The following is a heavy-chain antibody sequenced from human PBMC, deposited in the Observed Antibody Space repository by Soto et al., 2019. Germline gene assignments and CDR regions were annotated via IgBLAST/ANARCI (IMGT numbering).Heavy chain of an antibody. Sequence: QVQLVQSGAEVKKPGASVKVSCKASGYTFTSYDINWVRQATGQGLEWMGWMNTNSGNTGYAQKFQGRVTMTRNTSISTAYMELSSLGSEDTAVYYCARERTGAASMDVWGQGTRVTVSS. CDR2: MNTNSGNT. J-gene: IGHJ6*02. CDR1: GYTFTSYD. D-gene: IGHD1-1*01. V-gene: IGHV1-8*01. CDR3: ARERTGAASMDV.